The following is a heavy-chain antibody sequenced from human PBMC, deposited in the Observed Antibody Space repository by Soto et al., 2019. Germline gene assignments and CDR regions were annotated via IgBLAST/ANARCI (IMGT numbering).Heavy chain of an antibody. CDR2: IIPILGIA. CDR3: ASVYYYDSSGYYGMDV. V-gene: IGHV1-69*04. D-gene: IGHD3-22*01. J-gene: IGHJ6*02. Sequence: SVKVSCKASGYTFTSYGISWVRQAPGQGLEWMGRIIPILGIANYAQKFQGRVTITADKSTSTAYMELSSLRSEDTAVYYCASVYYYDSSGYYGMDVWGQGTTVTVSS. CDR1: GYTFTSYG.